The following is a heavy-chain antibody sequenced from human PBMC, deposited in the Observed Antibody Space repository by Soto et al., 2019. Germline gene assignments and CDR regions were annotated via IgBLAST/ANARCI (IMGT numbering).Heavy chain of an antibody. V-gene: IGHV4-30-4*01. CDR1: GGSISGGVYY. CDR3: AREIIPLTTDWYFDL. J-gene: IGHJ2*01. D-gene: IGHD4-17*01. CDR2: IFDSGST. Sequence: QVQLQESGPGLVKPSQTLSLTCTVSGGSISGGVYYWSWIRQPPGKGLEWIGYIFDSGSTYYNPSLMIRVTISVDTSKNQFSLRLSSVTAADTAVYYCAREIIPLTTDWYFDLWGRGTLVTVSS.